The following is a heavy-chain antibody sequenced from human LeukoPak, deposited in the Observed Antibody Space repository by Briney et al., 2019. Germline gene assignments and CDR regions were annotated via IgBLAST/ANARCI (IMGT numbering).Heavy chain of an antibody. CDR3: IVFGDSNH. Sequence: GGSLRLSCAASGFTGSNNYMSWVRQAPGKGLEWVSAIHSSGGTYYADSVKGRFTISRDTSKNTLYLQVNSLRVEDTAVYYCIVFGDSNHWGQGTLVTVSS. J-gene: IGHJ5*02. CDR1: GFTGSNNY. CDR2: IHSSGGT. V-gene: IGHV3-53*01. D-gene: IGHD4-17*01.